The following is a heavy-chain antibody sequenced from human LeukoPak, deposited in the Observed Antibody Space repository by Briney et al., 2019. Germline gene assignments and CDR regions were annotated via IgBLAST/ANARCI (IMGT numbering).Heavy chain of an antibody. Sequence: GGSLRLSCAASGFTFSSYAMSWVRQAPGKGLEWVSAISGSGGSTYYADSVKGRFTISRDNSKNTLYLQMNSLRAEATAVYYCEKLGVAGFFDYWGQGTLVTVSS. CDR1: GFTFSSYA. V-gene: IGHV3-23*01. J-gene: IGHJ4*02. D-gene: IGHD6-19*01. CDR3: EKLGVAGFFDY. CDR2: ISGSGGST.